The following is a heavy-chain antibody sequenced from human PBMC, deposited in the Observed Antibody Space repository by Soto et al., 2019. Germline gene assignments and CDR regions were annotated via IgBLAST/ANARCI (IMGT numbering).Heavy chain of an antibody. J-gene: IGHJ3*02. CDR3: ARDDGLSSTNVKAFDI. CDR2: ISDDGYTI. V-gene: IGHV3-11*01. CDR1: GFTFSDFY. D-gene: IGHD2-2*01. Sequence: GGSLRLSCATSGFTFSDFYMSWVRQAPGKGPEWVSYISDDGYTIYYADSVKGRFTISRDNAKNSLDLQMTNLRAEDTAVYYCARDDGLSSTNVKAFDIWGQGTKVTVSS.